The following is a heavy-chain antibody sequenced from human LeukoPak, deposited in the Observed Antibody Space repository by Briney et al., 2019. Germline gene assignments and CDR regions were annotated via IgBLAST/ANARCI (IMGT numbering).Heavy chain of an antibody. D-gene: IGHD2-8*02. CDR2: IIPILGIA. Sequence: SVKVSCKASGGTFSSYAISWVRQAPGQGPEWMGRIIPILGIANYAQKFQGRVTITADKSTSTAYMELSSLRSEDTAVYYCARDALVASLDYWGQGTLVTVSS. V-gene: IGHV1-69*04. CDR1: GGTFSSYA. J-gene: IGHJ4*02. CDR3: ARDALVASLDY.